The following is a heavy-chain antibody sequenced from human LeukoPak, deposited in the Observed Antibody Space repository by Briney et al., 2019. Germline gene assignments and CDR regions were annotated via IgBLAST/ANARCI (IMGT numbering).Heavy chain of an antibody. Sequence: ASVKVSCKASGYTFTSYGISWVRQAPGQGLEWMGWISAYNGNTNYAQKLQGRVTMTTDTSTSTAYMELRSLGSDDTAVYYCARALTYEGEYYFDYWGQGTLVTVSS. J-gene: IGHJ4*02. CDR2: ISAYNGNT. V-gene: IGHV1-18*01. CDR1: GYTFTSYG. CDR3: ARALTYEGEYYFDY. D-gene: IGHD3-16*01.